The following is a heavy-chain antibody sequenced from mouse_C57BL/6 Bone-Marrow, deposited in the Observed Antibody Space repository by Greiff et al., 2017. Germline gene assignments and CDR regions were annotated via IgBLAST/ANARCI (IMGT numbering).Heavy chain of an antibody. V-gene: IGHV1-59*01. CDR2: IDPSDSYT. CDR3: ARGGNEDYAMDY. J-gene: IGHJ4*01. Sequence: QVQLQQPGAELVRPGTSVKLSCKASGYTFTSYWMHWVKQRPGQGLEWIGVIDPSDSYTNYNQKFKGKATLTVDTSSSTAYMQLSSLTSEDSVVYYCARGGNEDYAMDYWGQGTSVTVSS. CDR1: GYTFTSYW.